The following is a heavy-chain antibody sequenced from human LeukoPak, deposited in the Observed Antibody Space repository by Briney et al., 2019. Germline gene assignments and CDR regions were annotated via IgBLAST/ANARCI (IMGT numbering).Heavy chain of an antibody. J-gene: IGHJ4*02. Sequence: GGSLRLSCAASGFTFRSYSMNWVRQAPGEGLEWVSSISDSSSYIYYADSVKGRFTISRDNAKNSLYLQMNSLRAEDTAVYYCARGGYDFWSGYYGSPGRLWAQKYYFDYWGQGTLVTVSS. V-gene: IGHV3-21*01. CDR2: ISDSSSYI. D-gene: IGHD3-3*01. CDR3: ARGGYDFWSGYYGSPGRLWAQKYYFDY. CDR1: GFTFRSYS.